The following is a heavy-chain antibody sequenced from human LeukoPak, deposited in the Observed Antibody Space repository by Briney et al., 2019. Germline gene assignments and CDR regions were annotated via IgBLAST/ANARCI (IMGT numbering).Heavy chain of an antibody. Sequence: ASVKVSCKASGYTFTSYGISWVRQAPGQGLEWMGWISAYNGNTNYAQKLQGRVTMTTDTSTSTANMELRSLRSDDTAVYYCAATPGCSGGSCYLVWFDPWGQGTLVTVSS. J-gene: IGHJ5*02. CDR1: GYTFTSYG. CDR2: ISAYNGNT. CDR3: AATPGCSGGSCYLVWFDP. V-gene: IGHV1-18*01. D-gene: IGHD2-15*01.